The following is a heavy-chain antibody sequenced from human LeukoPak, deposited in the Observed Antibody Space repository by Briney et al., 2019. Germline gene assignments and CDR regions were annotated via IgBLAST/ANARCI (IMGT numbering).Heavy chain of an antibody. D-gene: IGHD3-10*02. CDR1: GFTFSSYA. J-gene: IGHJ6*04. CDR2: ISYDGSNK. CDR3: AELGITMIGGV. Sequence: GRSLRLSCAASGFTFSSYAMHWLRQAPGKGLEGVAVISYDGSNKYYADSVKGRFTISRDNAKNSLYLQMNSLRAEDTAVYYCAELGITMIGGVWGKGTTVTISS. V-gene: IGHV3-30*04.